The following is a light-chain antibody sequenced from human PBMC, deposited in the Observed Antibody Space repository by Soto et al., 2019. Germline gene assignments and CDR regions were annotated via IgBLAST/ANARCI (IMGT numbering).Light chain of an antibody. J-gene: IGKJ2*01. CDR2: DTS. CDR3: QQYSTLPHT. V-gene: IGKV3-11*01. CDR1: QTIRGL. Sequence: EIVLTQSPATLSLSPGERATLSCRTSQTIRGLLNWYQQRPGQAPRLLIYDTSNRATDIPARFSGSGSGTDFILTISRLEPEDFGVYYCQQYSTLPHTFGQGTKLEVK.